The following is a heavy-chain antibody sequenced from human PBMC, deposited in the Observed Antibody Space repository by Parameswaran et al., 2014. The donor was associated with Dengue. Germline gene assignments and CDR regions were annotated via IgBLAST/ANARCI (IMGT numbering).Heavy chain of an antibody. D-gene: IGHD4-11*01. V-gene: IGHV3-21*01. CDR3: ARGSVFYSNYGY. CDR2: ISSSSSYI. J-gene: IGHJ4*02. Sequence: KWIRQPPGKGLEWVSSISSSSSYIYYADSVKGRFTISRDNAKNSLYLQMNSLRAEDTAVYYCARGSVFYSNYGYWGQGTLVTVSS.